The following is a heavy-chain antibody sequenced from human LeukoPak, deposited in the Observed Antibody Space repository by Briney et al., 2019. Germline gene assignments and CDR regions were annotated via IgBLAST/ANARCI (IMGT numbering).Heavy chain of an antibody. CDR1: GGTFSSYA. CDR3: AMPARAGRGLIDY. D-gene: IGHD6-19*01. CDR2: IIPILGIA. V-gene: IGHV1-69*04. J-gene: IGHJ4*02. Sequence: SVKVSCKASGGTFSSYAISWVRQAPGQGLEWMGRIIPILGIANYAQKFQGRVTITADKSTSTAYMELSSLRSEDTGVYYCAMPARAGRGLIDYWGQGTLVTVSS.